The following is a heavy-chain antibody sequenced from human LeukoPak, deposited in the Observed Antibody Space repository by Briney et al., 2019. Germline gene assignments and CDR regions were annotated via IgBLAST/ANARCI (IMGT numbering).Heavy chain of an antibody. V-gene: IGHV4-39*01. J-gene: IGHJ4*02. D-gene: IGHD6-19*01. Sequence: PSETLSLTCTVSGGSISSSSYYWGWIRQPPGKGLEWIGSIYYSGSTYYNPSLKSRVTISVDTSKNQFSLKLSSVTAADTAVYYCARHLARTYYFDYWGQGTLVTVSS. CDR1: GGSISSSSYY. CDR2: IYYSGST. CDR3: ARHLARTYYFDY.